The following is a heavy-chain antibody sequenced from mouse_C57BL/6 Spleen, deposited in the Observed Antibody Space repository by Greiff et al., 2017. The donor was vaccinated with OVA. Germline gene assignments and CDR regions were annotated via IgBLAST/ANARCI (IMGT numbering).Heavy chain of an antibody. D-gene: IGHD4-1*01. CDR2: ISSGSSTI. CDR3: AKGSNSNYFDY. V-gene: IGHV5-17*01. J-gene: IGHJ2*01. Sequence: VESGGGLVKPGGSLKLSCAASGFTFSDSGMHWVRQAPEKGLEWVAYISSGSSTIYYADTVKGRFTISRDNAKNTLFLQMTSLRSEDTAMYYCAKGSNSNYFDYWGQGTTLTVSS. CDR1: GFTFSDSG.